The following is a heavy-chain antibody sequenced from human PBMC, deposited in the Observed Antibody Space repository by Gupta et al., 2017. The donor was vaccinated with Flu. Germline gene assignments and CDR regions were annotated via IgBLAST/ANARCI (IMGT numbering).Heavy chain of an antibody. CDR3: ARSGQQPAPQLAAFDI. CDR1: GYSFTSYW. V-gene: IGHV5-10-1*01. J-gene: IGHJ3*02. CDR2: IDPSDSYT. D-gene: IGHD6-13*01. Sequence: EVQLVQSGAEVKKPGESLRISCKGSGYSFTSYWISWVRQMPGKGLEWMGRIDPSDSYTNYSPSFQGHVTISADKSISTAYVQWSSLKASDTAMYYCARSGQQPAPQLAAFDIWGQGTMVTVSS.